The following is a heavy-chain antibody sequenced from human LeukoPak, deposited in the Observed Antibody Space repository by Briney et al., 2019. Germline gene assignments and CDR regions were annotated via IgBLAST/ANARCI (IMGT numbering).Heavy chain of an antibody. CDR2: INPNSGGT. J-gene: IGHJ5*02. CDR1: GYTFTSYY. Sequence: ASVKVSCKASGYTFTSYYMHWVRQAPGQGLEWMGRINPNSGGTDYAQNFQGRVTMTRDTSISTAYMELSRLRSDDAAVYYCARGYCSGGTCYLVENWLDPWGQGTLVTVSS. D-gene: IGHD2-15*01. CDR3: ARGYCSGGTCYLVENWLDP. V-gene: IGHV1-2*06.